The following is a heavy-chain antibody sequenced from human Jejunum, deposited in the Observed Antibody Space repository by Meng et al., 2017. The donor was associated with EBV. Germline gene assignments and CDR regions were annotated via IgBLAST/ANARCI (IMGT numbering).Heavy chain of an antibody. V-gene: IGHV4-61*01. CDR3: AGLRYSGYDRAFDY. Sequence: QLQESGTGLVNPSEILSLTCTVSGGSVNSGNVYWSWIRQPPGKGLEWIGYIYYSGSTNYIPSLKSRVTISLDTSKNQFSLKLSSVTAADTAVYYCAGLRYSGYDRAFDYWGQGALVTVSS. D-gene: IGHD5-12*01. CDR2: IYYSGST. J-gene: IGHJ4*02. CDR1: GGSVNSGNVY.